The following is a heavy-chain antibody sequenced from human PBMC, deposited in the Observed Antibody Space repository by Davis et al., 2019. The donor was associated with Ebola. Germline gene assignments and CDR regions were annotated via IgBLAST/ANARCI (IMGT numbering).Heavy chain of an antibody. CDR1: GFIFSSYG. CDR3: ARDWSSSWYWFDP. CDR2: IWYDGSNQ. J-gene: IGHJ5*02. Sequence: PGGSLRLSCEASGFIFSSYGMHWVRQAPGKGLEWVALIWYDGSNQFYADSVKGRFTISRDNAKNTVYLQMNSVRVEDTAVYYCARDWSSSWYWFDPWGQGTLVTVSS. D-gene: IGHD6-13*01. V-gene: IGHV3-33*01.